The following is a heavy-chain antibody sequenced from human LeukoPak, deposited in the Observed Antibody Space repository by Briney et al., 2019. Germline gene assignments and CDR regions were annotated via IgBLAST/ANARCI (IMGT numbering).Heavy chain of an antibody. CDR2: ISWNSGSI. V-gene: IGHV3-9*01. J-gene: IGHJ4*02. Sequence: GGSLRLSCAASGFTFDDYAMHWVRQAPGKGLEWVSGISWNSGSIGYADSVKGRFTISRDNAKNSLYLQMNSLRAEDTVLYYCAKDKGEQQLVQYYFDYWGQGTLVTVSS. D-gene: IGHD6-13*01. CDR1: GFTFDDYA. CDR3: AKDKGEQQLVQYYFDY.